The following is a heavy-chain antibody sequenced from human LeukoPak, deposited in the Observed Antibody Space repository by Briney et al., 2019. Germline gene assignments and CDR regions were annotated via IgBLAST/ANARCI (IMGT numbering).Heavy chain of an antibody. CDR3: ARGLHDFWSGYYPPYYFDY. CDR1: GGSISSYY. J-gene: IGHJ4*02. CDR2: IYYSGST. D-gene: IGHD3-3*01. Sequence: PSETLSLTCTVSGGSISSYYWSWIRQPPGKGLEWIGYIYYSGSTNYNPSLKSRVTISVDTSKKQFSLKLSSVTAADTAVYYCARGLHDFWSGYYPPYYFDYWGQGTLVTVSS. V-gene: IGHV4-59*01.